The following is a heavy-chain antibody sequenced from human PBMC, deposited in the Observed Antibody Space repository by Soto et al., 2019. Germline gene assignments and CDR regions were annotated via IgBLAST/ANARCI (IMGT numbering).Heavy chain of an antibody. V-gene: IGHV1-69*05. CDR3: ARDNGRPQLGGNYYYITDV. J-gene: IGHJ6*02. CDR2: IIPLFRTP. CDR1: GGTFSSYA. D-gene: IGHD3-3*02. Sequence: QVQLVQSGAEVKEPGSSVKVSCQASGGTFSSYALSWVRQAPGQGLEWMGGIIPLFRTPDYAQKFQGRVTITSDESTSTAYMELRSLRSEDTAIYYCARDNGRPQLGGNYYYITDVWGQGTTITVSS.